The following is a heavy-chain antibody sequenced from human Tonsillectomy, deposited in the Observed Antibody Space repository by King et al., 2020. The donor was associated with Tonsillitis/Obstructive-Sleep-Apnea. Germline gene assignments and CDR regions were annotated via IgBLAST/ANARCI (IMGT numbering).Heavy chain of an antibody. D-gene: IGHD2-15*01. CDR1: GYTFTRYY. J-gene: IGHJ4*02. V-gene: IGHV1-46*01. CDR2: INPSSGIT. Sequence: QLVQSGAEVKKPGASVKVSCKAYGYTFTRYYIRWVRQAPGQGLEWMGIINPSSGITTYAQKFQGRVTMTRDTSTSTVHMELSSLRSEDTAVYCCARDDKDDRYFDYWGQGTLVPVSS. CDR3: ARDDKDDRYFDY.